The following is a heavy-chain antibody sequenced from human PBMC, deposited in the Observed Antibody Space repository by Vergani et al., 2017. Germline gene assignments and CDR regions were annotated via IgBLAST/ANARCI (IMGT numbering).Heavy chain of an antibody. V-gene: IGHV3-30*18. CDR2: ISKDGTHD. D-gene: IGHD3-9*01. CDR3: AKDPLYDILTGYQEYYFDY. Sequence: QVSLVESGGGVVQPGRSLTLTCSASGFGFKNFAMHWVRQAPGKGLEWVATISKDGTHDYYEPSVRGRFAVSRDNSKNTLYLQMNSLRAEDTAVYYCAKDPLYDILTGYQEYYFDYWGQGTLVTVSS. J-gene: IGHJ4*02. CDR1: GFGFKNFA.